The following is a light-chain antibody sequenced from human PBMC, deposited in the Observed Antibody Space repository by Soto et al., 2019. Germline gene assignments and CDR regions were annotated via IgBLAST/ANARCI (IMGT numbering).Light chain of an antibody. Sequence: DIQMTQSPSSLSASVGDRVTITCRASQGISTFLAWFQQKPGKAPKTLIYAASSLHSGVPSRFSGSGSGTDFTLTISSLQPVDFATYYCQHYDGYPQIFGQGTRLEIK. CDR1: QGISTF. CDR3: QHYDGYPQI. V-gene: IGKV1-16*01. J-gene: IGKJ5*01. CDR2: AAS.